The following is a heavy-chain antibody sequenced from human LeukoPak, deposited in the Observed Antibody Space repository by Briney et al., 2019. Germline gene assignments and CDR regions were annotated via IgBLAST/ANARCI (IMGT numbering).Heavy chain of an antibody. CDR1: GFTFSDYY. D-gene: IGHD2-21*02. Sequence: GGSLRLSCAASGFTFSDYYMSWIRQAPGKGLEWVSYISSSGSTIYYADSVKGRFTVSRDNAKNPLYLQMNSLRAEDTAVYYCARERASCGGDCSDYWGQGTLVTVSS. J-gene: IGHJ4*02. V-gene: IGHV3-11*04. CDR3: ARERASCGGDCSDY. CDR2: ISSSGSTI.